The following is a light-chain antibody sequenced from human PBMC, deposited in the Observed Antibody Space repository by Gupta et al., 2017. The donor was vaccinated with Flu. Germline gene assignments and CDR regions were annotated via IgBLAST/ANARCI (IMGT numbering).Light chain of an antibody. V-gene: IGKV2-28*01. J-gene: IGKJ3*01. Sequence: EMVMTQSRLSVPVTPGEPAYISCRSSQSLLNSNGYNHLDCHLQKPGQPPPVLIYLGSNPASGVPDRFSGSASGTDFTLKISIVAADDVVVYYCRQDLPTPETFGHGTKVDIK. CDR3: RQDLPTPET. CDR2: LGS. CDR1: QSLLNSNGYNH.